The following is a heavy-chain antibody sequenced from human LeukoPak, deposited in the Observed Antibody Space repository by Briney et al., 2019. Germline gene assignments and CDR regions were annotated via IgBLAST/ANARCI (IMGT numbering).Heavy chain of an antibody. D-gene: IGHD3-22*01. CDR3: AHRKNYYDSSVFDN. J-gene: IGHJ4*02. Sequence: KLSGPTLVNPTQTLTLTCTFSGFSLNTRGVGVGWIRQPPGRALEWVALIYWDDDRRYSPSLKSRLTITKDTSKNQVVLTMTNMDPVDTATYFCAHRKNYYDSSVFDNWGQGTLVTVSS. CDR1: GFSLNTRGVG. CDR2: IYWDDDR. V-gene: IGHV2-5*02.